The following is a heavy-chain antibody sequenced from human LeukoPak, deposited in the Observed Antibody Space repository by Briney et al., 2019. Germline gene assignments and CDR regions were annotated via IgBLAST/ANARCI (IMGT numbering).Heavy chain of an antibody. CDR3: ARVPGCTNGVCYGYYYYYMDV. J-gene: IGHJ6*03. CDR1: SGSISSYD. D-gene: IGHD2-8*01. CDR2: IYYSGTT. Sequence: SETLSLTCTVSSGSISSYDWSWIRQPPGKGLEWIGFIYYSGTTNYNPSLKSRFTISVDTSKNQFSLKLSSVTAADTAVYYCARVPGCTNGVCYGYYYYYMDVWGKGTTVTVSS. V-gene: IGHV4-59*08.